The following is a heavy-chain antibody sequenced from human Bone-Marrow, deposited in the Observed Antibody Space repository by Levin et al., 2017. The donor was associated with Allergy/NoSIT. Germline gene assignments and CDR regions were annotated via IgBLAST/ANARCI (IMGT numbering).Heavy chain of an antibody. CDR3: TCSRGYCSSTSCYYWFDP. CDR2: IKSKTDGGTT. V-gene: IGHV3-15*01. J-gene: IGHJ5*02. CDR1: GFTFSNAW. D-gene: IGHD2-2*01. Sequence: GGSLRLSCAASGFTFSNAWMSWVRQAPGKGLEWVGRIKSKTDGGTTDYAAPVKGRFTISRDDSKNTLYLQMNSLKTEDTAVYYCTCSRGYCSSTSCYYWFDPWGQGTLVTVSS.